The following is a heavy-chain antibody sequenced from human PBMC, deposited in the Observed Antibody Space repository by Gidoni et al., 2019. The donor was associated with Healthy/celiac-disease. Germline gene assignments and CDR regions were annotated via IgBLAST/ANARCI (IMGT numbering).Heavy chain of an antibody. V-gene: IGHV4-59*01. CDR2: IYYRGST. J-gene: IGHJ6*02. CDR1: GGSISSYY. CDR3: ARETGDGSGSYPSYGMDV. Sequence: QVQLQESGPGLVKPSGTLSLTCTVSGGSISSYYWSWIRQPPGKGLEWIVYIYYRGSTNNNPSLKSRVTISVDTSKNQCSLKLSSVTAADTAVYYCARETGDGSGSYPSYGMDVWGQGTTVTVSS. D-gene: IGHD3-10*01.